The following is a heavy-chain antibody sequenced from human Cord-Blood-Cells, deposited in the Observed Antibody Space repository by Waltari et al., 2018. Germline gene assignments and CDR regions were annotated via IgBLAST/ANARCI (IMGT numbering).Heavy chain of an antibody. CDR1: GGSCSGYY. D-gene: IGHD3-16*01. Sequence: QVQLQQWGAGLLKPSETLSLTCAVYGGSCSGYYWSWIRQPPGKGLEWIGEINHSGSTNYNPSLKSRVTISVDTSKNQFSLKLSSVTAADTAVYYCARGSLGYFDLWGRGTLVTVSS. CDR3: ARGSLGYFDL. J-gene: IGHJ2*01. CDR2: INHSGST. V-gene: IGHV4-34*01.